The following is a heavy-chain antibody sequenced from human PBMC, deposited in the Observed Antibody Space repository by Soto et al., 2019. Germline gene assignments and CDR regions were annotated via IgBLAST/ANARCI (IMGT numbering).Heavy chain of an antibody. CDR3: AREGYYDSSGYYYASGRVIAFDI. CDR1: GFTFSSYA. V-gene: IGHV3-30-3*01. J-gene: IGHJ3*02. CDR2: ISYDGSNK. Sequence: GGSLSLSCAASGFTFSSYAMHWVRQAPGKGLEWVAVISYDGSNKYYADSVKGRFTISRDNSKNTLYLQMNSLRAEDTAVYYCAREGYYDSSGYYYASGRVIAFDIWGQGTMVTVS. D-gene: IGHD3-22*01.